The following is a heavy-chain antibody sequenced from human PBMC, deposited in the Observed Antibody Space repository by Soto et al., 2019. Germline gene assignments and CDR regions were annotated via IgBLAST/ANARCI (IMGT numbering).Heavy chain of an antibody. V-gene: IGHV3-33*01. Sequence: QLQLVESGGGVVQPGRSLRLSCAASGFTFSSYGMHWVRQAPGKGLEWVAVIWYDGSNKYYADSVKGRFIIARDNSKNALYLQMNSMRAEDTAVYYCARELGYCSSTSCYKGYYGMDVRGPGTTVTVS. D-gene: IGHD2-2*02. CDR2: IWYDGSNK. J-gene: IGHJ6*02. CDR3: ARELGYCSSTSCYKGYYGMDV. CDR1: GFTFSSYG.